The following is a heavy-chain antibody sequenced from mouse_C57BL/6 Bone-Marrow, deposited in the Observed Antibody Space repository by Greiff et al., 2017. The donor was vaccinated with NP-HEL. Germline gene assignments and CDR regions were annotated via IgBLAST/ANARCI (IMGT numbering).Heavy chain of an antibody. CDR2: IHPNSGST. Sequence: QVQLKQPGAELVKPGASVKLSCKASGYTFTSYWMHWVKQRPGQGLEWIGMIHPNSGSTNYNEKFKSKATLTVDKSSSTAYMQLSSLTSEDSAVDYCARFYSNYAMDYWGQGTSVTVSS. CDR1: GYTFTSYW. V-gene: IGHV1-64*01. J-gene: IGHJ4*01. D-gene: IGHD2-5*01. CDR3: ARFYSNYAMDY.